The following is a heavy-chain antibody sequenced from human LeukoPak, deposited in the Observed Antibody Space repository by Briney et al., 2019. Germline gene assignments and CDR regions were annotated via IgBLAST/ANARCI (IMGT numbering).Heavy chain of an antibody. V-gene: IGHV3-23*01. J-gene: IGHJ4*02. Sequence: GGSLRLSCAASGFTFSSYTMSWVRQAPGRGLEWVSAISGSGGSTYYADSVKGRFTISRDNSKNTLYLQMNSLRAEDTAVYYCAKDLDIVSSSDFVDYWGQGTLVTVSS. D-gene: IGHD6-6*01. CDR3: AKDLDIVSSSDFVDY. CDR2: ISGSGGST. CDR1: GFTFSSYT.